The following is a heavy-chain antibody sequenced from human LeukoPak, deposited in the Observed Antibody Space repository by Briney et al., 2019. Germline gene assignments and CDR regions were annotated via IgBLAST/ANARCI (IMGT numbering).Heavy chain of an antibody. J-gene: IGHJ4*02. D-gene: IGHD5-18*01. V-gene: IGHV1-8*01. CDR2: MNPNSGNT. Sequence: ASVKVSCKASGYTFTSYDINWVRQATGQGLEWMGWMNPNSGNTGYAQKFQGRVTMTRDTSISTAYMELSSLRSEDTAVYYCARGLARTSMVTRGGVRFDYWGQGTLVTVSS. CDR1: GYTFTSYD. CDR3: ARGLARTSMVTRGGVRFDY.